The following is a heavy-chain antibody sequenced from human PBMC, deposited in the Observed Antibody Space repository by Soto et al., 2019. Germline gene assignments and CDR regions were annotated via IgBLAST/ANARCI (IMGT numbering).Heavy chain of an antibody. Sequence: SQTLSLTCVITGDSVSSNSAGWSWVRQSPSRGLEWLGRTYYRSKWYYEYAVSVRGRITINPDTSKNQYSLQLNSVTPEDTAGYFWLRGEPYSRRSFDDSGHGKLVTVSS. CDR2: TYYRSKWYY. D-gene: IGHD1-26*01. CDR3: LRGEPYSRRSFDD. J-gene: IGHJ4*03. CDR1: GDSVSSNSAG. V-gene: IGHV6-1*01.